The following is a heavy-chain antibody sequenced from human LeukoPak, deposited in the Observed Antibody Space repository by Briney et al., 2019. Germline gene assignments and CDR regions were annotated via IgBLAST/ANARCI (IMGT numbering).Heavy chain of an antibody. Sequence: GGSLRLSCAASGFTFSSYNMNWVRQTPGQGLEWVSSITSGSSHIYYADSVKGRFTISRDNAKNSLYLQMNSLRAEDTAVYYCAREMGGYPFDYWGQGTLVTVSS. CDR2: ITSGSSHI. J-gene: IGHJ4*02. CDR3: AREMGGYPFDY. D-gene: IGHD5-12*01. V-gene: IGHV3-21*01. CDR1: GFTFSSYN.